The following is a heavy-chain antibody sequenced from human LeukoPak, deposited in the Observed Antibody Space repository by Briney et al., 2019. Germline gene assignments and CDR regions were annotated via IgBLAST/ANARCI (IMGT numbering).Heavy chain of an antibody. Sequence: PGGSLRLSCAASGFTFSSYSMNWVRQAPGKGLEWVSSISSSSSYIYYADSVKGRFTISRDNAKNSLYLQMNSLRAEDTAVYYCARPSGGFGYYYMDVWGKGTTVTVSS. CDR1: GFTFSSYS. CDR2: ISSSSSYI. V-gene: IGHV3-21*04. J-gene: IGHJ6*03. CDR3: ARPSGGFGYYYMDV. D-gene: IGHD2-15*01.